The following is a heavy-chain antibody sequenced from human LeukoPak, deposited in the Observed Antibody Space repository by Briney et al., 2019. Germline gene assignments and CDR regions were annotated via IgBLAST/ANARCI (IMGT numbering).Heavy chain of an antibody. D-gene: IGHD5-12*01. J-gene: IGHJ4*02. CDR3: ARDRYAPRYFDY. CDR2: ISAYNGNT. CDR1: GYTFTSYG. V-gene: IGHV1-18*01. Sequence: ASVKVSCKASGYTFTSYGISWVRQAPGQGLEWMGWISAYNGNTNYAQKLQGRVTMTTDASTSTAYMELRSLRSDDTAVYYCARDRYAPRYFDYWGQGTLVTVSS.